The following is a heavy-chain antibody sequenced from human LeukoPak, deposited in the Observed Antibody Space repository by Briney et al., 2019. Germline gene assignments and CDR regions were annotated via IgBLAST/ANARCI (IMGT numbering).Heavy chain of an antibody. Sequence: HPGGSLRLSCAASGFTYSNAWMSWVRQAPGKGLEWVANIKQDGSDKYYVDSVKGRFTISRDNAKNSLYLQMNSLRAEDTAVYYCARHPYDSSWGVCYCDYWGQGNLVTVSS. CDR3: ARHPYDSSWGVCYCDY. V-gene: IGHV3-7*04. D-gene: IGHD3-22*01. CDR2: IKQDGSDK. J-gene: IGHJ4*02. CDR1: GFTYSNAW.